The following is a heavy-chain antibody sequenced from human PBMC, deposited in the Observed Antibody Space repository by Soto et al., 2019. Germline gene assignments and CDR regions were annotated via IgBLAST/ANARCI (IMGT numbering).Heavy chain of an antibody. J-gene: IGHJ6*02. Sequence: EVQLLESGGGWVQPGGSLRLSCAASGFTFSTFVMTWVRQVPGEGLEWVSSITGSGKSAYYADSVKGRVTISRDNSKNTLYLQISSLGVDDTAVYHCAVHLGQNYYTMDVWRQGTTVTVSS. CDR3: AVHLGQNYYTMDV. CDR2: ITGSGKSA. CDR1: GFTFSTFV. V-gene: IGHV3-23*01.